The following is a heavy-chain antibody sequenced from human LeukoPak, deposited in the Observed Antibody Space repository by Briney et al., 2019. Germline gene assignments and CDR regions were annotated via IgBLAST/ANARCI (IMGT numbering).Heavy chain of an antibody. CDR3: ASEALTGDRAY. D-gene: IGHD7-27*01. CDR1: GGSISSYY. J-gene: IGHJ4*02. CDR2: IYYSGST. Sequence: PSETLSLTCTVSGGSISSYYWSWIRQPPGKGLEWIGYIYYSGSTNYNPSLKSRVTISVDTSKNQFSLKLSSVTAADTAVYYCASEALTGDRAYWGQGTLVTVSS. V-gene: IGHV4-59*08.